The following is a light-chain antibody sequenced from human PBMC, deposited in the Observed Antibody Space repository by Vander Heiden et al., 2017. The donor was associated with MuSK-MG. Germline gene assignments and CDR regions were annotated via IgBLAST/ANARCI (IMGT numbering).Light chain of an antibody. V-gene: IGKV1-33*01. CDR1: QDISNY. CDR2: DAS. CDR3: QQYDNLLVVT. Sequence: DIQMTQSPSSLSASVGDRVTITCQASQDISNYLNWYQQKPGKAPKLLIYDASNLETGVPSRFSGSGSGTDFTFTISSLQPEDIATYYCQQYDNLLVVTFGHGTKVDIK. J-gene: IGKJ3*01.